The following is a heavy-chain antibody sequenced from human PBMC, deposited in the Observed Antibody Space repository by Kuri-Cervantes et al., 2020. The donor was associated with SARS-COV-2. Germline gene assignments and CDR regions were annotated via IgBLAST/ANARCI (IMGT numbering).Heavy chain of an antibody. CDR1: GFTFSSYA. Sequence: GGSLRLSCAASGFTFSSYAMHWVRQAPGKGLEWVAVISYNGSNKHYADSVKGRFTIFRDNSKHTLYLQMNSLRAEETAVYYCGREFVVVVAAWRTGMDVWGQGTTVTVSS. D-gene: IGHD2-15*01. CDR3: GREFVVVVAAWRTGMDV. J-gene: IGHJ6*02. CDR2: ISYNGSNK. V-gene: IGHV3-30-3*01.